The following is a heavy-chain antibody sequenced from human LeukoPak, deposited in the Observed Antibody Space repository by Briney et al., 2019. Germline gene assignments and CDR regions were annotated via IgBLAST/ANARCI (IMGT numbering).Heavy chain of an antibody. CDR2: IYYSGST. D-gene: IGHD4-17*01. J-gene: IGHJ5*02. V-gene: IGHV4-59*11. CDR3: ARSFVNYGDPHWFDP. CDR1: GGSISSHY. Sequence: SETLSLTCTISGGSISSHYWSWIRQPPGKGLEWIGYIYYSGSTNYNPSLKSRVTISLDTSKKQFSLKLSCVTAADTAVYYCARSFVNYGDPHWFDPWGQGTLVTVSS.